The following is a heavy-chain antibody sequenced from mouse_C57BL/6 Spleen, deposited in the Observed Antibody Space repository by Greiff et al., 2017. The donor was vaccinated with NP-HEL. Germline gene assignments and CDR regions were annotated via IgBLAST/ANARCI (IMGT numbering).Heavy chain of an antibody. Sequence: QVQLQQPGAELVKPGASVKLSCKASGYTFTSYWMQWVKPRPGQGLEWIGEIDPSDSYTNYNQKFKGKATLTVYTSSSTAYMQLSSLTSEDSAVYYCARWGNYWYFDVWGTGTTVTVSS. J-gene: IGHJ1*03. V-gene: IGHV1-50*01. CDR3: ARWGNYWYFDV. CDR2: IDPSDSYT. CDR1: GYTFTSYW. D-gene: IGHD2-1*01.